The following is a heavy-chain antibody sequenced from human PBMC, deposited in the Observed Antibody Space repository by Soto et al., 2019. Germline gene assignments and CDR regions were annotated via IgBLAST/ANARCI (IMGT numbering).Heavy chain of an antibody. CDR3: AKLDSSGVDY. CDR2: ISWNSGSI. CDR1: GFTFDDYA. J-gene: IGHJ4*02. D-gene: IGHD1-1*01. V-gene: IGHV3-9*01. Sequence: GGSLRLSCAASGFTFDDYAMHWVRQAPGKGLEWVSGISWNSGSIGYVDSVKGRFTISRDNAKHSLYLQMNSLTAEDTALYYCAKLDSSGVDYWGQGTLVTVSS.